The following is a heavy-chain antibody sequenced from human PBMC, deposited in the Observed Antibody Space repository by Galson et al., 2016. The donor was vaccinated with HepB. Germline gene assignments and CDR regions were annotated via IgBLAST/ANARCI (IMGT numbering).Heavy chain of an antibody. D-gene: IGHD6-19*01. CDR3: AKRSMSAVAGSFDL. CDR1: GFTFSSHA. J-gene: IGHJ4*02. V-gene: IGHV3-23*01. Sequence: SLRLSCAASGFTFSSHAMSWVRQAPGKGLEWVSAITGSGGSAYYADSVKGRFTFSRDNSKNTLYLQMNSLRAEDTAVYYCAKRSMSAVAGSFDLWGQGTLVTVSS. CDR2: ITGSGGSA.